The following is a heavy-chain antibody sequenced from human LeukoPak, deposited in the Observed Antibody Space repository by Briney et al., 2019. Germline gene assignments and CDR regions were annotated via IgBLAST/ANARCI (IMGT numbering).Heavy chain of an antibody. CDR2: ISAYNGNT. CDR3: ARDEVPPPGWAFDI. V-gene: IGHV1-18*01. J-gene: IGHJ3*02. Sequence: ASVKVSCKASGGTFSSYGISWVRQAPGQGLEWMGWISAYNGNTNYAQKLQGRVTMTTDTSTSTAYMELRSLRSDDTAVYYCARDEVPPPGWAFDIWGQGTMVTVSS. CDR1: GGTFSSYG. D-gene: IGHD3-9*01.